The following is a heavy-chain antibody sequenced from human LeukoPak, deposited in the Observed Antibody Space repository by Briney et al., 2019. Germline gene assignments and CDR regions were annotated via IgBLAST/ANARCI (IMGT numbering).Heavy chain of an antibody. Sequence: PGGSLRLSCAASGFTFSSYAMSWVRQAPGKGLEWVSSISGSDATTYYADSVKGRFTISRDNSKNTLYLQMNSLTGEDSAVYYCVAVTGRPAGGGVYYWGQGTLVTVSS. CDR2: ISGSDATT. CDR3: VAVTGRPAGGGVYY. CDR1: GFTFSSYA. J-gene: IGHJ4*02. V-gene: IGHV3-23*01. D-gene: IGHD6-19*01.